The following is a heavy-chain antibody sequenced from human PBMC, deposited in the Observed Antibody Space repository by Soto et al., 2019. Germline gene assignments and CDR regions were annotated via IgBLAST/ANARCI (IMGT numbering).Heavy chain of an antibody. CDR2: IYPGDSDT. CDR3: ARQDQVYDFWSGYPNRYYFDY. V-gene: IGHV5-51*01. D-gene: IGHD3-3*01. Sequence: GESLKISCKGSGYSFTSYWIGWVRQMPGKGLEWMGIIYPGDSDTRYSPSFQGQVTISADKSISTAYLQWSSLKASDTAMYYCARQDQVYDFWSGYPNRYYFDYWGQGTLVTVSS. J-gene: IGHJ4*02. CDR1: GYSFTSYW.